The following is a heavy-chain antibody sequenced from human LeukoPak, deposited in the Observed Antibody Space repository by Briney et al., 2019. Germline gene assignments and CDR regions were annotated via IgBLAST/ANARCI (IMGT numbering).Heavy chain of an antibody. CDR3: ARGRGVGYYYGSGSYGY. J-gene: IGHJ4*02. Sequence: SKTLSLTCAVYGGSFSGYYWSWIRQPPGKGLEWIGEINHSGSTNYNPSLKSRVTISVDTSKNQFSLKLSSVTAADTAVYYCARGRGVGYYYGSGSYGYWGQGTLVTVSS. CDR2: INHSGST. CDR1: GGSFSGYY. D-gene: IGHD3-10*01. V-gene: IGHV4-34*01.